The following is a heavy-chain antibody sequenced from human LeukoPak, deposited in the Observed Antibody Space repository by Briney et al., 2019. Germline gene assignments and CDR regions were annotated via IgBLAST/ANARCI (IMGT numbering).Heavy chain of an antibody. CDR3: ARGCSSTSCYLLDY. CDR1: GYTFTSYG. D-gene: IGHD2-2*01. V-gene: IGHV1-18*01. CDR2: ISGYNGDT. J-gene: IGHJ4*02. Sequence: ASVKVSCKASGYTFTSYGISLVRQAPGQGLEWMGWISGYNGDTNYAQKVQGRVTMTTDTSTSTAYMELRSLRSDDTAVYYCARGCSSTSCYLLDYWGQGTLVTVSS.